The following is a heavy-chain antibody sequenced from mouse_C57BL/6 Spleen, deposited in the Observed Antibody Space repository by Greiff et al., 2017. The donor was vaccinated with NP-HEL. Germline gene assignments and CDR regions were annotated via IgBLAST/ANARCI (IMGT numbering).Heavy chain of an antibody. Sequence: DVMLVESGGGLVKPGGSLKLSCAASGFTFSDYGMHWVRQAPEKGLEWVAYISSGSSTIYYADTVKGRFTISRDNAKNTLFLQMTSLRSEDTAMYYCARFPIYYGSSYWYFDVWGTGTTVTVSS. CDR1: GFTFSDYG. J-gene: IGHJ1*03. CDR2: ISSGSSTI. CDR3: ARFPIYYGSSYWYFDV. V-gene: IGHV5-17*01. D-gene: IGHD1-1*01.